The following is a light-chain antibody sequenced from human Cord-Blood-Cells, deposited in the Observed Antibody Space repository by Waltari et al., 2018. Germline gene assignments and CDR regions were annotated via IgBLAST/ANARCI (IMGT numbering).Light chain of an antibody. CDR1: QSVSSTY. V-gene: IGKV3-20*01. CDR2: GAS. CDR3: QQYGSSPRT. Sequence: EIVLTQSPGTLSLSPGERATLPCRASQSVSSTYLAWYQQKPGQAPRLLIYGASSRATVIPDRFSGSGSGTDFTLTISRLEPEDFAVYYCQQYGSSPRTFGQGTKVEIK. J-gene: IGKJ1*01.